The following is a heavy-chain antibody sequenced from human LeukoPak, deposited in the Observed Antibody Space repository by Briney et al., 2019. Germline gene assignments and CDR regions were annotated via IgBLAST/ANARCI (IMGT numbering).Heavy chain of an antibody. CDR1: GYTFTSYG. D-gene: IGHD2-2*01. J-gene: IGHJ4*02. CDR3: ARGTWFDY. Sequence: GASVKVSCTASGYTFTSYGIGWVRQAPGKGLEWMGWISAYYGNTNYAQKLQGRVTMTTDTSTSTTYMELRSLRSDDTAVYYCARGTWFDYWGQGTLVTVSS. V-gene: IGHV1-18*01. CDR2: ISAYYGNT.